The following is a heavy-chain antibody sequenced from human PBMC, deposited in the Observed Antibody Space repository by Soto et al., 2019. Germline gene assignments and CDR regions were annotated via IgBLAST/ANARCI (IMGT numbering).Heavy chain of an antibody. CDR3: ARAPRGNYGYPSYFDY. J-gene: IGHJ4*02. D-gene: IGHD3-10*01. V-gene: IGHV4-59*01. Sequence: SETLSLTCTVSGDSISAYYWSWIRQPPGKGLEWIGYIYYSGSTNYNPSLKSRVTISVDTSKNQFSLKLSSVTAADTAVYYCARAPRGNYGYPSYFDYWGQGTLVTVSS. CDR1: GDSISAYY. CDR2: IYYSGST.